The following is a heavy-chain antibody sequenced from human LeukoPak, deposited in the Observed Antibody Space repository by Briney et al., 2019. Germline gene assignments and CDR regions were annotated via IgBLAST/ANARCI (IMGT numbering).Heavy chain of an antibody. CDR3: VYDQPYYYGSSGFDY. CDR2: IRYDGSNK. V-gene: IGHV3-30*02. CDR1: GFSINTFG. D-gene: IGHD3-22*01. J-gene: IGHJ4*02. Sequence: GVSLRLSCAASGFSINTFGMHWVRQAPGKGLEWVAFIRYDGSNKYYADSVKGRFTISRDNSKNTLYLLMNSLRAEDTAVYYCVYDQPYYYGSSGFDYWGQGTLVTVPS.